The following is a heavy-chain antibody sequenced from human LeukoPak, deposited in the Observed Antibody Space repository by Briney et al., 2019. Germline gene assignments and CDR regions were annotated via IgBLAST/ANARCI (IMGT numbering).Heavy chain of an antibody. CDR2: IIPIFGTA. CDR1: GGTFSSYA. V-gene: IGHV1-69*05. Sequence: AVKVSCKASGGTFSSYAISWVRQAPGQGLEWMGGIIPIFGTANYAQKFQGRVTITTEESTSTAYMELSSLRYEDTTVYYCAREEKPTYYYDSSGPYYFDYWGQGTLVTVSS. CDR3: AREEKPTYYYDSSGPYYFDY. D-gene: IGHD3-22*01. J-gene: IGHJ4*02.